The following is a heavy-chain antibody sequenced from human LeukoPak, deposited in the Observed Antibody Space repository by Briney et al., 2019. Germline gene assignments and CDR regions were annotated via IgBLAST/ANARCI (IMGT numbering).Heavy chain of an antibody. CDR1: GFTISSYA. J-gene: IGHJ4*02. Sequence: GGSLRLSWAAAGFTISSYAMRWVRQAAGEGRGWVAAISGSGGSTYYADSVKGRFTISRDNSKNTLYLQMNSLRAEDTAVYYCAKGSGSGWYYDYFDYWGQGTLVTVSS. CDR3: AKGSGSGWYYDYFDY. D-gene: IGHD6-19*01. CDR2: ISGSGGST. V-gene: IGHV3-23*01.